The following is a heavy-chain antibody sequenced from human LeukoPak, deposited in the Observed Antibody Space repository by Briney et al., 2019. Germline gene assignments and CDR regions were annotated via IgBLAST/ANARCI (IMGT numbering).Heavy chain of an antibody. J-gene: IGHJ5*02. V-gene: IGHV3-30-3*01. CDR3: ARDGRSFSYYDSSGYPNWFDP. CDR2: ISYDGSKK. D-gene: IGHD3-22*01. CDR1: GFTFSSYA. Sequence: GGSLRLSCAASGFTFSSYAMHWVRQAPGKGLEWVAVISYDGSKKYYADSVKGRFTISRENSKNTLYLKMNSLRAEDTAVYYCARDGRSFSYYDSSGYPNWFDPWGQGTLVTVSS.